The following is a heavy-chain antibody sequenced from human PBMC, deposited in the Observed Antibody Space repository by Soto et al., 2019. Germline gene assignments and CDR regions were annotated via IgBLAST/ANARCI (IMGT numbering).Heavy chain of an antibody. V-gene: IGHV3-15*01. CDR2: IKSNRDGGTT. J-gene: IGHJ4*02. D-gene: IGHD2-2*01. CDR3: TTYTSRRKCDY. CDR1: GFTFGDAW. Sequence: EVQLVESGGGLVKPGESLRLSCAASGFTFGDAWMSWVRQAPGNWLEWVGRIKSNRDGGTTDYAAPVKGRFTISRDDSKNTMYLQMNSLKTEDTAVYYCTTYTSRRKCDYWGQGTLVTVSS.